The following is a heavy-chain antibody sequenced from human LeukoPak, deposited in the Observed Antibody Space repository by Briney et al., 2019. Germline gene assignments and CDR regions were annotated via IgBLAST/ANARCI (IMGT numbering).Heavy chain of an antibody. J-gene: IGHJ4*02. CDR1: GPTFSSYA. CDR2: ISDSGDRA. Sequence: GGSLRLSCAPSGPTFSSYATSSVRQPAGNGLEWVSGISDSGDRAHYADSVKGRFTNSRDNSKNTLYLQMNSLRAEDTAVYFCAKQTTGYSGSGVDFWGQGTLVTV. CDR3: AKQTTGYSGSGVDF. D-gene: IGHD3-10*01. V-gene: IGHV3-23*01.